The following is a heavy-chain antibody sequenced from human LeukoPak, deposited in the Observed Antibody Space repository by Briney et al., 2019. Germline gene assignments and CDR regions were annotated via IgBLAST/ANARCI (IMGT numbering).Heavy chain of an antibody. D-gene: IGHD1-26*01. V-gene: IGHV4-39*07. CDR1: GFSLSTSGM. J-gene: IGHJ4*02. CDR3: ASLVGARNY. CDR2: INHSGST. Sequence: SGPTLVNPTQTLTLTCTFSGFSLSTSGMCVSWIRQPPGKGLEWIGEINHSGSTNYNPSLKSRVTISVDTSKNQFSLKLSSVTAADTAVYYCASLVGARNYWGQGTLVTVSS.